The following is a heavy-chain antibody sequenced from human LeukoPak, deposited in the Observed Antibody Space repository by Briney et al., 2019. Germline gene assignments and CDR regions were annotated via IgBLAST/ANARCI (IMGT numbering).Heavy chain of an antibody. CDR1: GYSISSGYY. D-gene: IGHD3-10*01. Sequence: SETLSLTCAVSGYSISSGYYWGWIRQPPGKGLEWIGSIYHSGSTYYNPSLKSRVTISVDTSKNQFSLKLSSVTAADTAVYYCASNLWFGELLSDYRGQGTLVTVSS. J-gene: IGHJ4*02. CDR3: ASNLWFGELLSDY. CDR2: IYHSGST. V-gene: IGHV4-38-2*01.